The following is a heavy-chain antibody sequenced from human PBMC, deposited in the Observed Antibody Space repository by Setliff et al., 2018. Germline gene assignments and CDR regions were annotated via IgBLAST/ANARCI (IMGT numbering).Heavy chain of an antibody. CDR2: IYYSGNT. V-gene: IGHV4-59*11. Sequence: SSETLSLTCSVSGGSIDSHYWSWIRQPPGKGLEWIGSIYYSGNTNYNPSIKSRVTISIDTSKNQFSLQLSSVTAADTAVYHCARGKTFFGAFIRAFDIWGQGRMVTVSS. J-gene: IGHJ3*02. CDR1: GGSIDSHY. CDR3: ARGKTFFGAFIRAFDI. D-gene: IGHD3-3*01.